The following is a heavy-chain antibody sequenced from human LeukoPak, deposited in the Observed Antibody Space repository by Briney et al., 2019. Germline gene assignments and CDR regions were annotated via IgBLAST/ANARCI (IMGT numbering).Heavy chain of an antibody. V-gene: IGHV1-8*03. CDR1: GCTFTSYD. CDR3: ARSGRVVDLVDY. D-gene: IGHD1-26*01. CDR2: MNPNSGDT. J-gene: IGHJ4*02. Sequence: ASVKVSCKASGCTFTSYDINWVRQATGQGLEGVGWMNPNSGDTGYAQKFHGRVTIIRNTSISTAYMELRSLRSDDTAVYYCARSGRVVDLVDYWGQGTLVTVSS.